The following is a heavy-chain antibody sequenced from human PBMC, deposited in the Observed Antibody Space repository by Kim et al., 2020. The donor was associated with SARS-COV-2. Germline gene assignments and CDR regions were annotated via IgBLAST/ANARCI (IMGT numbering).Heavy chain of an antibody. J-gene: IGHJ4*02. CDR1: GYTFTNNW. D-gene: IGHD1-26*01. CDR3: VRVHGWDDY. V-gene: IGHV5-10-1*01. CDR2: INPSDSST. Sequence: GESLKISCKGSGYTFTNNWITWVRQMPGTGLEWMGRINPSDSSTIYSPSFQAHVTISADKYINTVYLQWSRLNASDTPLYYCVRVHGWDDYWGQGTLLTV.